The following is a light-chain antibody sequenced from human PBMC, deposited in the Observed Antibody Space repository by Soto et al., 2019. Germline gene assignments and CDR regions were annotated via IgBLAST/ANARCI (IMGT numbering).Light chain of an antibody. CDR1: SFNIGNNA. V-gene: IGLV1-36*01. J-gene: IGLJ3*02. Sequence: QAVVTQPPSVSEAPRQRVTISCSGSSFNIGNNAVNWYQQLPGKAPKLLIYYDDLLPSGVSDRFSGSKSGTSASLAISGLQSEDEADYYCAVWDDSLNGRVFGGGTKLTVL. CDR3: AVWDDSLNGRV. CDR2: YDD.